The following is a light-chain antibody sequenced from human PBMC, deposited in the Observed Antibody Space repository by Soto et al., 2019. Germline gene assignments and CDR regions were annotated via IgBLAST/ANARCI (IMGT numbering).Light chain of an antibody. CDR2: KAS. CDR3: QQYNSYVT. CDR1: QSIGSW. J-gene: IGKJ3*01. V-gene: IGKV1-5*03. Sequence: DIQMTQSPSTLSASVGDRVTITCRASQSIGSWLAWYQQKPGKAPKLLIYKASTLESGVPSRFSGSGSGTEFTLTISSLQPDDFATYYCQQYNSYVTFGPGTKVNIK.